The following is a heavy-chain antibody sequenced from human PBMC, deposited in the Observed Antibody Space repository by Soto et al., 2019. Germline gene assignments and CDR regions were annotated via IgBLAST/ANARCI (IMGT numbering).Heavy chain of an antibody. D-gene: IGHD3-10*01. CDR2: ISDGGDLT. V-gene: IGHV3-23*01. CDR3: PRRVIGSSRAFDI. Sequence: VQLLESGGGLAQPGGSLRLSCAASGFAFSSHPMSWVRQAPEKGLEWVAGISDGGDLTYNADSVRGRFTISRDNSRNTLCLQMNCLTAADTAVYFCPRRVIGSSRAFDIWGQGTMVTVSS. J-gene: IGHJ3*02. CDR1: GFAFSSHP.